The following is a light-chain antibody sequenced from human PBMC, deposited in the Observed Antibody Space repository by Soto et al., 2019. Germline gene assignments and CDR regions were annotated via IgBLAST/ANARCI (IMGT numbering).Light chain of an antibody. CDR1: SANIGAAYN. Sequence: QSVLTQPPSVSGAPGQRVTISCTGSSANIGAAYNVDWYQQLPGTAPKLLIYGNNNRPSGVPARFSGSKSGTSASLAIAGLQAEDEGDYYCAAWDASLSACVFGNGTKLTVL. CDR2: GNN. CDR3: AAWDASLSACV. J-gene: IGLJ1*01. V-gene: IGLV1-40*01.